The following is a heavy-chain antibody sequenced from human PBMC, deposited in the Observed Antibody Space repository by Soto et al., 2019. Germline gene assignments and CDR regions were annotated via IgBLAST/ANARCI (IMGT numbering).Heavy chain of an antibody. V-gene: IGHV4-39*01. J-gene: IGHJ4*02. D-gene: IGHD3-22*01. CDR1: GGSISSSSYY. CDR2: IYYSGST. CDR3: ARHSGYYDSSGYSSFDY. Sequence: QLQLQESGPGLVKPSETLSLTCTVSGGSISSSSYYWGWIRQPPGKGLEWIGSIYYSGSTYYNPSLKSRVTISVDTSKNQFSLKLSSVTAADTAVYYCARHSGYYDSSGYSSFDYWGQGTLVTVSS.